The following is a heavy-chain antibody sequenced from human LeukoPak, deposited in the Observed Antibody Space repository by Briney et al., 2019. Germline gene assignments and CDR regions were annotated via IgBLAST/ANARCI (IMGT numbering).Heavy chain of an antibody. V-gene: IGHV4-59*01. CDR3: ARDMKYYYGSGSYWWFDP. Sequence: PSETLSLTCTVSGGSISSYYWSWIRQPPGKGLEWIGYIYYSGSTSYNPSLKSRVTISVDTSKNQFSLKLSSVTAADTAVYYCARDMKYYYGSGSYWWFDPWGQGTLVTVSS. J-gene: IGHJ5*02. D-gene: IGHD3-10*01. CDR1: GGSISSYY. CDR2: IYYSGST.